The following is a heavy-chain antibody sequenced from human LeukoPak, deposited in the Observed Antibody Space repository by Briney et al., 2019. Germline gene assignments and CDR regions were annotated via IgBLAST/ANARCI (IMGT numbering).Heavy chain of an antibody. CDR3: ARDRGGDIPFDY. J-gene: IGHJ4*02. CDR2: IWYDGSNK. V-gene: IGHV3-33*01. Sequence: GRSLRLSCAASGFTFSSHGMHWVRQAPGKGLEWVAVIWYDGSNKYYADSVKGRFTVSRDNSKNALYLQMNSLRAEDTAVYYCARDRGGDIPFDYWGQGTLVTVSS. CDR1: GFTFSSHG. D-gene: IGHD2-21*02.